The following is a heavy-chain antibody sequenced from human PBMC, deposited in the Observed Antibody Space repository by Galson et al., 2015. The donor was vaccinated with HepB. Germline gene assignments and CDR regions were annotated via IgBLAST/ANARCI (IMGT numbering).Heavy chain of an antibody. Sequence: SLRLSCAASGFTFSSYGMHWVRQAPGKGLEWVAVISYDGSNKYYADSVKGRFTISRDNSKNTLYLQMNSLRAEDTAVYYCAKAYYDFWSGYYSAGYAFDIWGQGTMVTVSS. CDR3: AKAYYDFWSGYYSAGYAFDI. CDR1: GFTFSSYG. CDR2: ISYDGSNK. J-gene: IGHJ3*02. D-gene: IGHD3-3*01. V-gene: IGHV3-30*18.